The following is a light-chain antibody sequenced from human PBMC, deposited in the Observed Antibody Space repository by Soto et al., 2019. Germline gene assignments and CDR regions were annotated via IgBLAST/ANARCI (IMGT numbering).Light chain of an antibody. Sequence: QSALTQPPSVSGSPGQSGTISCTGTSTDVGPYNRVSWYQQPPGTAPKLIIYEVNNRPSGVPDRFSGSKSGNTASLTISGLQAEDEADYYCCSYTITTTVVFGGGTKLTVL. CDR1: STDVGPYNR. V-gene: IGLV2-18*02. CDR2: EVN. J-gene: IGLJ2*01. CDR3: CSYTITTTVV.